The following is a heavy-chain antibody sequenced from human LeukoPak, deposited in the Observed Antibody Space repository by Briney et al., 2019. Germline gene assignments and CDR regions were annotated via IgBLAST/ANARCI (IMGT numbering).Heavy chain of an antibody. V-gene: IGHV4-59*01. D-gene: IGHD1-26*01. CDR1: GGSFSSYY. Sequence: SETLSLTCAVYGGSFSSYYWSWIRQPPGKGLEWIGYIYYSGSTNYNPSLKSRVTISVDTSKNQFSPKLSSVTAADTAVYYCARGDFGIVGAPDYWGQGTLVTVSS. CDR3: ARGDFGIVGAPDY. J-gene: IGHJ4*02. CDR2: IYYSGST.